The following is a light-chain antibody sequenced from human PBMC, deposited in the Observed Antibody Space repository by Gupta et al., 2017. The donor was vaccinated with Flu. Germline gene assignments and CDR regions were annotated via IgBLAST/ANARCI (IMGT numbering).Light chain of an antibody. J-gene: IGLJ2*01. CDR2: GKN. Sequence: SSELTQDPAVSVALGQTFIITCQGDSLRSYYASWYQQKPGQAPVRLIYGKNNRPSGIPDRFSCYTAGNNASSRTNGDPTEEEADDYCTSRDTTGNHLVFGGGTKFTVI. CDR1: SLRSYY. V-gene: IGLV3-19*01. CDR3: TSRDTTGNHLV.